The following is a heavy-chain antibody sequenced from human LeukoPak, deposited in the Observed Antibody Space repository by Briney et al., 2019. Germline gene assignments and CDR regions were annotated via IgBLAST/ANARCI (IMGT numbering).Heavy chain of an antibody. J-gene: IGHJ4*02. CDR3: ARNAQPTWYYFDY. CDR1: GFIVSGKY. CDR2: IYSGGST. V-gene: IGHV3-53*05. D-gene: IGHD2-15*01. Sequence: PGGSLRLSCTVSGFIVSGKYMGWVRQAPGKGLEWVSVIYSGGSTYYTDSVKGRFTISRDNSKNTLYLQMTSLTSEDTAVYYCARNAQPTWYYFDYWGQGTLVTVSS.